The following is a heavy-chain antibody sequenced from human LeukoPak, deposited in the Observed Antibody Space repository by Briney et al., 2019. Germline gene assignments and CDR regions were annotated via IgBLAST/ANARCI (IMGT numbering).Heavy chain of an antibody. CDR1: GFTFSSYA. J-gene: IGHJ4*02. Sequence: GGSLRLSCAASGFTFSSYAMSWVRQAPGKGLEWVSCISSSSSYIYYADSVKGRFTISRDNAKNSLYLQMNSLRAEDTAVYYCARAHNWKYGSFDFWGQGTLVTVSS. CDR2: ISSSSSYI. CDR3: ARAHNWKYGSFDF. V-gene: IGHV3-21*01. D-gene: IGHD1-7*01.